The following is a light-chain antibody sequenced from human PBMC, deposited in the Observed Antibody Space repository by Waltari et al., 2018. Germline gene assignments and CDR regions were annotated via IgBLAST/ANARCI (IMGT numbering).Light chain of an antibody. Sequence: DIVMTQSPDSLAVSLGERATINCKSSQSVLSSSNNKDYLAWYQQKPGQPPKLLIYWASTRESGVPERFSGSGPGTDFTLSISSLQAEDVAVYYWQQYYSTPPRTFGQGTKVEIK. CDR1: QSVLSSSNNKDY. CDR2: WAS. CDR3: QQYYSTPPRT. V-gene: IGKV4-1*01. J-gene: IGKJ1*01.